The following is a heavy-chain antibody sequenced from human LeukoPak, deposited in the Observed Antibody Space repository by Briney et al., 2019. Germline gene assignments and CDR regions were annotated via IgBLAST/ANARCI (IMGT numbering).Heavy chain of an antibody. J-gene: IGHJ4*02. D-gene: IGHD6-19*01. Sequence: ASVKVSCKASGYTFTSYGISWVRQASGQGLEWMGWISAYNGNTNYAQKLQGRVTMTTDTSTSTAYMELRSLRSDDTAVYYCARDLPFIAVAGTLDYWGQGTLVTVSS. CDR2: ISAYNGNT. V-gene: IGHV1-18*01. CDR3: ARDLPFIAVAGTLDY. CDR1: GYTFTSYG.